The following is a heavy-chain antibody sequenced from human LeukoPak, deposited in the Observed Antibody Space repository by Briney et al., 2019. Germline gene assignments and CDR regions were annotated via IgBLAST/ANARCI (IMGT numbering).Heavy chain of an antibody. CDR2: IIGSGDRT. Sequence: GGSLRLSCAASGFTFSSYVMSWVRQAPGKGLEWVSAIIGSGDRTYYADSVKGRFTISRDNSKNTVYLQMDSLRAEDTAVYYCAKRGPAGAGKSPDYFDYWGQGTLVTVSS. CDR1: GFTFSSYV. J-gene: IGHJ4*02. CDR3: AKRGPAGAGKSPDYFDY. V-gene: IGHV3-23*01. D-gene: IGHD6-19*01.